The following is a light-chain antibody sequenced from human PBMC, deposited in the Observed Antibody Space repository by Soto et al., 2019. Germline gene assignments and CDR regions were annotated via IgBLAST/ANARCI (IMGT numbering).Light chain of an antibody. CDR2: DAS. CDR1: QSVSSY. J-gene: IGKJ3*01. Sequence: EIVLTQSPATLSLSPGERATLSCRASQSVSSYLAWYQQKPGQAPRLLIYDASNRATGIPARFSGSGSGTDFTLTISSLEPEDFAVYYCQQRSNLPPYTFGSGTKLDIK. CDR3: QQRSNLPPYT. V-gene: IGKV3-11*01.